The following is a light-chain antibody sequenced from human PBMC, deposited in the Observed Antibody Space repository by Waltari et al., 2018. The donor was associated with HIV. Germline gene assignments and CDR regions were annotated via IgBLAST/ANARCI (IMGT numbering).Light chain of an antibody. V-gene: IGLV2-14*03. CDR2: EVT. CDR1: SSDIGGYNY. CDR3: SSYTSSSTRV. J-gene: IGLJ3*02. Sequence: QSTLTQPPSASGSPGQSVTISCTGTSSDIGGYNYVSWYQQHPGKAPKLIMTEVTKRRAGVSNLFSGSKSGNTASLTISGLQAEDEADYYGSSYTSSSTRVFGGGTNLTVL.